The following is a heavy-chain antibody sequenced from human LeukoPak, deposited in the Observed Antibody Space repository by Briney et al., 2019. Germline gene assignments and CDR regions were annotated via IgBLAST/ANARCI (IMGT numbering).Heavy chain of an antibody. V-gene: IGHV1-2*02. CDR3: ARVERQDGPGAFDI. CDR1: GYTFTGYY. D-gene: IGHD1-1*01. Sequence: GASVKVSCKASGYTFTGYYMHWVRQAPGQGLEWMGWINPNSGGTNYAQKFQGRVTMTRDTSISTAYMELSSLRSEDTAVYYCARVERQDGPGAFDIWGQGTMVTVSS. CDR2: INPNSGGT. J-gene: IGHJ3*02.